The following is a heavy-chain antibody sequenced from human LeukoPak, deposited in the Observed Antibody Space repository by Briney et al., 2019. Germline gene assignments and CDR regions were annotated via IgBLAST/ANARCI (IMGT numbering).Heavy chain of an antibody. CDR3: ARDRVLLSSQRDYYYYGMDV. Sequence: ASVKVSCKASGYTFTRYGMNWVRQAPGQGLEWMGWINTNTGNPTYAQGFTGRLVFSLDTSVSTAYLQISSLKAEDTAVYYCARDRVLLSSQRDYYYYGMDVWGQGTTVTVSS. CDR2: INTNTGNP. J-gene: IGHJ6*02. D-gene: IGHD2-2*01. CDR1: GYTFTRYG. V-gene: IGHV7-4-1*02.